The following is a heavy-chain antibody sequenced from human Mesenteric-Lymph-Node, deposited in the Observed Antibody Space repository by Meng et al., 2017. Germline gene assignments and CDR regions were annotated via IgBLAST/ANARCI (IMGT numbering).Heavy chain of an antibody. D-gene: IGHD5-18*01. CDR3: ARGQGGYSYDLDY. CDR1: GGTFSSYA. CDR2: ISAANGNT. Sequence: ASVKVSCKASGGTFSSYAISWVRQAPGQGLEWMGWISAANGNTNYAQKLQDRVTMTTDTTTSTAYMELRSLRSDDTAVYYCARGQGGYSYDLDYWGQGTLVTVSS. J-gene: IGHJ4*02. V-gene: IGHV1-18*01.